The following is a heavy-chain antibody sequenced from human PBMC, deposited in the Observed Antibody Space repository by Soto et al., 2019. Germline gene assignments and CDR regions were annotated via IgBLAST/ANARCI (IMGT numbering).Heavy chain of an antibody. D-gene: IGHD1-7*01. CDR1: DGSISSGGYA. CDR3: ARDSLTGNYFDP. CDR2: IYHSGYT. Sequence: QMRLQESGSGLVKPSQTLSLTCAVSDGSISSGGYAWNWIRQPPGKGLEWIGYIYHSGYTYYNPSPKKRVTISVDKSKNQFSLTLSFVTAADTAVYYCARDSLTGNYFDPWGQGTLVTVSS. V-gene: IGHV4-30-2*01. J-gene: IGHJ5*02.